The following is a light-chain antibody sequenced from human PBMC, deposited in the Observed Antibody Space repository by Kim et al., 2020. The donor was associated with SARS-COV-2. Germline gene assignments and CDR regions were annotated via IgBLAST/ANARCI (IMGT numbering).Light chain of an antibody. CDR2: GKN. J-gene: IGLJ2*01. Sequence: VALGQTVRITCQGDSLRTYYATWYQQKPGQAPILVIFGKNSRPSGIPDRFSGSSSGNTASLAITGTQAGDEADYYCNSRDSNDNVVFGGGTQLTVL. CDR1: SLRTYY. V-gene: IGLV3-19*01. CDR3: NSRDSNDNVV.